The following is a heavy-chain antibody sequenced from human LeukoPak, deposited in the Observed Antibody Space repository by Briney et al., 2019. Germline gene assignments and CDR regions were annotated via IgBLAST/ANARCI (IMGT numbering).Heavy chain of an antibody. J-gene: IGHJ3*02. V-gene: IGHV3-64*01. CDR2: TNNNGGST. D-gene: IGHD1-14*01. CDR1: GFTFMRNW. Sequence: GGSLRLSCAASGFTFMRNWMHWVRQAPGKGLEDVSSTNNNGGSTHYANSVKGRFTISRDNSKNTLYLQMGSLRPDDMAMYYCARATGGWKAFDIWGQGTMVTVSS. CDR3: ARATGGWKAFDI.